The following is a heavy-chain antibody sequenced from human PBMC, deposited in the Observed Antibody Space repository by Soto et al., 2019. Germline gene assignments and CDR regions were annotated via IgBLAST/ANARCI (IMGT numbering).Heavy chain of an antibody. CDR3: ARLDYGGAQGWFDP. CDR1: GGSISSSSYY. J-gene: IGHJ5*02. V-gene: IGHV4-39*01. Sequence: SETLSLTCTVSGGSISSSSYYWGWIRQPPGKGLEWIGSIYYSGSTYYNPSLKSRVTISVDTSKNQFSLKLSSVTAADTAVYYCARLDYGGAQGWFDPWGQGTLVTVSS. D-gene: IGHD4-17*01. CDR2: IYYSGST.